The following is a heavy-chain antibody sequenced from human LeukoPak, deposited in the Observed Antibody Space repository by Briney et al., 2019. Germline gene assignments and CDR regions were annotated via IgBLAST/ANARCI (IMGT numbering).Heavy chain of an antibody. D-gene: IGHD3-22*01. Sequence: QAGGSLRLSCAASGFTFSSYWMHWVRQAQSKGWVWFSRLNSDGSSTSYVDSVKGRFTISRDNAKNTLYLQMNSLRAEDTAVYYCARVRSDYYDSSVDYWGQGTLVTVSS. CDR2: LNSDGSST. CDR1: GFTFSSYW. V-gene: IGHV3-74*01. CDR3: ARVRSDYYDSSVDY. J-gene: IGHJ4*02.